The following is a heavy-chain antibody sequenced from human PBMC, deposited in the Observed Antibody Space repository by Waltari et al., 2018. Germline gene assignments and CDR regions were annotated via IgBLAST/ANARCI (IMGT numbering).Heavy chain of an antibody. V-gene: IGHV4-34*01. J-gene: IGHJ4*02. D-gene: IGHD6-13*01. CDR1: GGSFSGYY. Sequence: QVQLQQWGAGLLKPSETLSLTCAVYGGSFSGYYWSWIRQPPGKGLEWIGEINHSGSTNYNPSLKRRVTISVDTSKNQFSLKLSSVTAADTAVCYCARSTGYSSSWYRGGNYFDYWGQGTLVTVSS. CDR2: INHSGST. CDR3: ARSTGYSSSWYRGGNYFDY.